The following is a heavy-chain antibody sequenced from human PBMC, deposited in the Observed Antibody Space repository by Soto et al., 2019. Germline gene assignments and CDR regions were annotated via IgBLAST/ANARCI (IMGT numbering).Heavy chain of an antibody. CDR3: ARVSYYHSSGYYYLQH. V-gene: IGHV4-30-4*01. J-gene: IGHJ1*01. CDR1: GGSISSGDYY. D-gene: IGHD3-22*01. Sequence: SETLSLTCTVSGGSISSGDYYWSWIRQPPGKGLEWIGYIYYSGSTYYNPSLKSRVTISVDTSKNQFSLELSSVTAADTAVYYCARVSYYHSSGYYYLQHWGQGTLVPVYS. CDR2: IYYSGST.